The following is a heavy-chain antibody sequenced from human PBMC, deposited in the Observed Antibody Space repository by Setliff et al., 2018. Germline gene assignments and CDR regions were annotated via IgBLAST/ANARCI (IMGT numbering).Heavy chain of an antibody. CDR1: GFTFSDYY. V-gene: IGHV3-11*01. CDR2: ITSSGTTT. CDR3: ARDGYPGTS. D-gene: IGHD2-2*03. J-gene: IGHJ5*02. Sequence: RGESLKISCATSGFTFSDYYMSWIRQAPGKGLEWVSYITSSGTTTFYTDSVKGRFAISRDNARNSLYLQMNSLRVEDTAVYYCARDGYPGTSWGQGTLVTVSS.